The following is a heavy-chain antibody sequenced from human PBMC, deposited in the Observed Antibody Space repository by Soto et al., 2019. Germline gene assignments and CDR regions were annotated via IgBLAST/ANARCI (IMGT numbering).Heavy chain of an antibody. CDR3: TRARRGYSYGSYYYYGMDV. CDR1: GFTFGDYA. D-gene: IGHD5-18*01. CDR2: IRSKAYGGTT. Sequence: GGSLRLSCTASGFTFGDYAMSWVRQAPGKGLEWVGFIRSKAYGGTTEYAASVKGRFTISRDDSKSIAYLQMNSLKTEDTAVYYCTRARRGYSYGSYYYYGMDVWGQGTTGTVS. J-gene: IGHJ6*02. V-gene: IGHV3-49*04.